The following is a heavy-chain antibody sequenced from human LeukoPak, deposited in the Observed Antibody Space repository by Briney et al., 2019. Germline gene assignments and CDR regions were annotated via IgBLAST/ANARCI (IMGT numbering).Heavy chain of an antibody. V-gene: IGHV3-48*02. CDR1: GFTFSTYN. CDR3: ARDFLTGCFDY. CDR2: ISSSGSTK. Sequence: GGSLRLSCAASGFTFSTYNMNWVRQAPGKGLEWVSYISSSGSTKYYADSVKGRFTISRDNVKNSLFLQMNSLSDEDTAVYYCARDFLTGCFDYWGQGTLVTVSS. J-gene: IGHJ4*02. D-gene: IGHD3-9*01.